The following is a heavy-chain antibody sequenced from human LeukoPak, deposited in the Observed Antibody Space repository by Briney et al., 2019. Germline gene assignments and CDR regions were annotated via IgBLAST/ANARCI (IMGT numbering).Heavy chain of an antibody. D-gene: IGHD4-17*01. CDR2: IYTRGST. CDR1: GGSISSGSYY. V-gene: IGHV4-61*02. CDR3: ARDRHLDYEGFDY. Sequence: SETLSLTXTVSGGSISSGSYYWSWIRQPAGKGLEWIGRIYTRGSTNYNPSLKSRVTISVDTSKNQFSLKLSSVTAADTAVYYCARDRHLDYEGFDYWGQGTLVTVSS. J-gene: IGHJ4*02.